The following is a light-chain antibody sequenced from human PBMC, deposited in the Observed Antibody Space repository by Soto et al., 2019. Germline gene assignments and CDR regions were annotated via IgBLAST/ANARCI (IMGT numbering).Light chain of an antibody. CDR3: QQYNNWPS. CDR1: QTVSRN. J-gene: IGKJ5*01. CDR2: DIS. V-gene: IGKV3-15*01. Sequence: VKTQSPATLSVSPGERSTLSCRASQTVSRNLAWYQQRPGQAPRLLIYDISNRAAGVPARFSGSGSETEFTLTIRSLQSEDFAVYFCQQYNNWPSFGQGTRLVI.